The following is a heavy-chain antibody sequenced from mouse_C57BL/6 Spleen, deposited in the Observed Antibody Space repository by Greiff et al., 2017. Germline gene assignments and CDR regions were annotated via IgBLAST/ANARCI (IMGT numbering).Heavy chain of an antibody. Sequence: EVQLQQSGPGLVKPSQSLSLTCSVTGYSITSGYYWNWIRQFPGNKLEWMGYISYDGSNNYNPSLKNRISITRDTSKNQFFLKLNSVTTEDTATYYCGRIYCYGSSYFDYWGQGTTLTVSS. V-gene: IGHV3-6*01. CDR1: GYSITSGYY. J-gene: IGHJ2*01. CDR3: GRIYCYGSSYFDY. CDR2: ISYDGSN. D-gene: IGHD1-1*01.